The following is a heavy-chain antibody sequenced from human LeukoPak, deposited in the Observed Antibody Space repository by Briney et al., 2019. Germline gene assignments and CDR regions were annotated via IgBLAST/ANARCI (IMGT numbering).Heavy chain of an antibody. Sequence: GGSLRLSCAASGFTFSDYYMSWIRQAPGKGLEWVSYISSSGSTIYYADSVKGRFTISRDNAKNSLYLQMNSLRAEDTAVYYCARDDYYDGSGYHPSYGMDVWGQGTTVTVSS. J-gene: IGHJ6*02. CDR2: ISSSGSTI. D-gene: IGHD3-22*01. CDR1: GFTFSDYY. V-gene: IGHV3-11*01. CDR3: ARDDYYDGSGYHPSYGMDV.